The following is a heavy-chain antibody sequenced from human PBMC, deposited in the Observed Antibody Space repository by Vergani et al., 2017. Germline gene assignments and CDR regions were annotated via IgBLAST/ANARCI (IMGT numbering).Heavy chain of an antibody. J-gene: IGHJ4*02. CDR2: INAGNGNT. CDR1: GHTFTSYT. Sequence: QVQLVQSGAEVKKPGASVKVSCKASGHTFTSYTMHWVRQAPGQRPEWMGWINAGNGNTKYSQKFQGRVTITRDTSASTAYMELSSLRSEDTAVYYCAREATGSCGGGFDYWGQGTLVTVSS. CDR3: AREATGSCGGGFDY. D-gene: IGHD1-26*01. V-gene: IGHV1-3*01.